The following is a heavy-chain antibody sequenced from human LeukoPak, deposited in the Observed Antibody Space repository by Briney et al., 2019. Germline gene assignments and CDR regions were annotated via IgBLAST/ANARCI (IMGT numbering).Heavy chain of an antibody. CDR1: GGSISSYY. D-gene: IGHD1-26*01. Sequence: PSETLSLTCTVSGGSISSYYWSWIRQPAGKGLGWIGRIYTSGSTNYNPSLKSRVTMSVDTSKNQFSLKLSSVTAADTAMYFCVKSGGYGLIDYWGQGTLVTVSS. J-gene: IGHJ4*02. V-gene: IGHV4-4*07. CDR2: IYTSGST. CDR3: VKSGGYGLIDY.